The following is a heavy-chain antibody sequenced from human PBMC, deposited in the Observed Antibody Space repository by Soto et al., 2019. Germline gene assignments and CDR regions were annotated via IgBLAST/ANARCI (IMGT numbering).Heavy chain of an antibody. V-gene: IGHV1-69*13. J-gene: IGHJ6*02. CDR1: GVTFSSYA. Sequence: SVKVSCKASGVTFSSYAISWVRQAPGQGLEWMGGIIPIFGTANYAQKFQGRVTITADESTSTAYMELSSLRSEDTAVYYCARDIGPDTYYYYGMDVWGQGTTVTVSS. D-gene: IGHD1-26*01. CDR3: ARDIGPDTYYYYGMDV. CDR2: IIPIFGTA.